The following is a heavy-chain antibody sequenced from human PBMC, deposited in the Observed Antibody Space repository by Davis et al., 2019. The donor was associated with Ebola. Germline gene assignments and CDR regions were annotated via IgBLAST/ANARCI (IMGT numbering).Heavy chain of an antibody. J-gene: IGHJ6*02. D-gene: IGHD1-20*01. V-gene: IGHV1-69*13. CDR3: ARDRPEPTHLNWNDGATSYGMDV. CDR2: IIPIFGTA. CDR1: GGTFSSYA. Sequence: SVKVSCKASGGTFSSYAISWVRQAPGQGLEWMGGIIPIFGTANYAQKFQGRVTITADESTSTAYMELSSLRSEDTAVYYCARDRPEPTHLNWNDGATSYGMDVWGQGTTVTVSS.